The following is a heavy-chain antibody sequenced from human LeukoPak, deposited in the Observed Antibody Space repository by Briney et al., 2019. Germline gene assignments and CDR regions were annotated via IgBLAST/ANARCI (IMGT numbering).Heavy chain of an antibody. CDR3: ARYSSSSGGPSYYLDY. Sequence: GGSLRLSCAAPGFTLRNYWMHWVRQVPGRGLVWVSRISGDGSGTNYADSVKGRFTISRDNAKNTVYLQINNLRAQDTAVYFCARYSSSSGGPSYYLDYWGQGTLVTVSS. CDR1: GFTLRNYW. J-gene: IGHJ4*02. CDR2: ISGDGSGT. V-gene: IGHV3-74*01. D-gene: IGHD6-6*01.